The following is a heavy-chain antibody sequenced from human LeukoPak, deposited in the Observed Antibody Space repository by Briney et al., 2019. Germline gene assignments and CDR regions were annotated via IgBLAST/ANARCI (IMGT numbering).Heavy chain of an antibody. CDR1: GGSFSGYY. V-gene: IGHV4-34*01. J-gene: IGHJ5*02. CDR2: INHSGST. Sequence: SETLSLTCAVYGGSFSGYYWSWIRQPPGKGLEWIGEINHSGSTNYNPSLKSRVTMSVDTSKNQFSLKLSSVTAADTAVYYCARDRVGYCSGGSCYSSNWFDPWGQGTLVTVSS. D-gene: IGHD2-15*01. CDR3: ARDRVGYCSGGSCYSSNWFDP.